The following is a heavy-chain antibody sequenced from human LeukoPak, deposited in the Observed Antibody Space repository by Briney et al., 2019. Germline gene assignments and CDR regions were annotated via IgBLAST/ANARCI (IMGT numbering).Heavy chain of an antibody. J-gene: IGHJ4*02. D-gene: IGHD6-19*01. Sequence: GGSLRLSCAASGFTFSSHGMSWVRQAPGKGLEWVSAISGSGGSTYYADSVKGRFTISRDNSKNTLYLQMNSLRAEDTAVYYCAKSLTGRQWLVYYFDYWGQGTLVTVSS. V-gene: IGHV3-23*01. CDR2: ISGSGGST. CDR3: AKSLTGRQWLVYYFDY. CDR1: GFTFSSHG.